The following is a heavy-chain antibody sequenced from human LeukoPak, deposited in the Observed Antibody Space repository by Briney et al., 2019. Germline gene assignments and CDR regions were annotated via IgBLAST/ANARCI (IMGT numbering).Heavy chain of an antibody. CDR1: GFTHRSYA. CDR2: LTGSGWSK. J-gene: IGHJ4*02. D-gene: IGHD4-17*01. CDR3: AKWGGLRPLDY. V-gene: IGHV3-23*01. Sequence: PGGSLRLSYAASGFTHRSYAMRWVRQAPGKGLEGVSALTGSGWSKYYAESVKGRFTISRDNSKNTLYLQMNSLRAEDTALYYCAKWGGLRPLDYWGQGTLVAVSS.